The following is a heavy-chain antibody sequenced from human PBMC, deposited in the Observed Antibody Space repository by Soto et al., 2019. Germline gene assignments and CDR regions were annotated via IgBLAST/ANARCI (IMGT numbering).Heavy chain of an antibody. V-gene: IGHV1-2*02. D-gene: IGHD1-26*01. CDR2: INPKFGDT. Sequence: QVQLVQSGAEVKEPGDSVRVSCEASGYTFTAYHIHWVRQAPGQGLEWMGWINPKFGDTTYAQDFQGRVSMTRDMSISTVYMELSRLTSDDTAIYYCAREVGAPSGWLDPWGQGTQVTVSS. J-gene: IGHJ5*02. CDR3: AREVGAPSGWLDP. CDR1: GYTFTAYH.